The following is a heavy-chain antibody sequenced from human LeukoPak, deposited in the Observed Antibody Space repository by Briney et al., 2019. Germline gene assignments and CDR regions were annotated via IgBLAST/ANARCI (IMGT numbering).Heavy chain of an antibody. CDR1: GGSFSGYY. J-gene: IGHJ4*02. V-gene: IGHV4-34*01. Sequence: PSETLSLTCAVYGGSFSGYYWSWIRQPPGKGLEWIGEINHSGSTNYNPSLKSRVTISVDTSKNQFSLKLSSVTAADTAVYYCARAGYYYDSSGYYDDAFDYWGQGTLVTVSS. D-gene: IGHD3-22*01. CDR3: ARAGYYYDSSGYYDDAFDY. CDR2: INHSGST.